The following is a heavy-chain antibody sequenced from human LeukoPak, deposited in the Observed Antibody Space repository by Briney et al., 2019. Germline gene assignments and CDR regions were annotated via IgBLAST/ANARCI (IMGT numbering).Heavy chain of an antibody. CDR3: ARGVGVRLGELSFVY. Sequence: PSETLSLTCTVSGGSISSGGYYWSWIRQHPGKGLEWIGYIYHSGSTHYNPSLKSRVTISVDTSKNQFSLKLSSVTAADTAVYYCARGVGVRLGELSFVYWGQGTLVTVSS. V-gene: IGHV4-31*03. CDR1: GGSISSGGYY. CDR2: IYHSGST. J-gene: IGHJ4*02. D-gene: IGHD3-16*02.